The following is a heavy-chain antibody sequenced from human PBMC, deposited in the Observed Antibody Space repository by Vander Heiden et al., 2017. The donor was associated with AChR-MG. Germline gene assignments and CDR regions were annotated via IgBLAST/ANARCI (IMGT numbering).Heavy chain of an antibody. D-gene: IGHD6-6*01. V-gene: IGHV3-13*01. Sequence: EVQLVESGGGLVQAGGSRRPSRPACGFPCSRYDMHWVRQATGKGREWVSAIGTAGDTYYPGSVKGRFTISRENAKNSLYLQMNSLRAGDTAVYYCARGNTPYSSSLLAPVDPWGQGTLVTVSS. J-gene: IGHJ5*02. CDR3: ARGNTPYSSSLLAPVDP. CDR1: GFPCSRYD. CDR2: IGTAGDT.